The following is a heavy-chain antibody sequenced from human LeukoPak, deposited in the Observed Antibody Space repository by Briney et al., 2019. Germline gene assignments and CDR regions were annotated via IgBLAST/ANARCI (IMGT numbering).Heavy chain of an antibody. CDR1: GYTFTSYA. D-gene: IGHD6-13*01. CDR2: INTNTGNP. CDR3: ARGKGEQQLVLGYYYYGMDV. V-gene: IGHV7-4-1*02. Sequence: ASVKVSCKASGYTFTSYAMNWVRQAPGQGLEWMGWINTNTGNPTYAQGFTGRFVFSLDTSVSTAYLQISSLKAEDTAVYYCARGKGEQQLVLGYYYYGMDVWGQGTTVTVSS. J-gene: IGHJ6*02.